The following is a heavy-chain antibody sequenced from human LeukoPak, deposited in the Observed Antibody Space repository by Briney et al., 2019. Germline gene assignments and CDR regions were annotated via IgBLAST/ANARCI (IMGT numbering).Heavy chain of an antibody. D-gene: IGHD6-13*01. Sequence: PSETLSLTCTVSGASISSSYWSWLRQSAGKGLEWIGRISSSGNTHYNPSLMSRVTMSVDTSKSHFSLKLNSVTAADTAVYYCASSSSWYGTLGYWGQGILVTVSS. J-gene: IGHJ4*02. V-gene: IGHV4-4*07. CDR2: ISSSGNT. CDR1: GASISSSY. CDR3: ASSSSWYGTLGY.